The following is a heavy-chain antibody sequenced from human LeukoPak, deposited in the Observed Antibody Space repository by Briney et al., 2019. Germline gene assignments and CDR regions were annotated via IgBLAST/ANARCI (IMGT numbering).Heavy chain of an antibody. CDR1: GYTFTGYY. V-gene: IGHV1-2*02. Sequence: ASVKVSCKASGYTFTGYYMHWVRQAPGQGLEWMGWINPNSGGTNYAQKFQGRVTMTSGTSISTAYMELSRLRSDDTAVYYCARGRTLVDGSGILWDYWGQGTLVTVSS. CDR2: INPNSGGT. D-gene: IGHD3-22*01. CDR3: ARGRTLVDGSGILWDY. J-gene: IGHJ4*02.